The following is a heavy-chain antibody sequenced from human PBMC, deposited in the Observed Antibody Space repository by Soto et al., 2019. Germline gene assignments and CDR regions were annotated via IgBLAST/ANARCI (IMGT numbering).Heavy chain of an antibody. CDR3: ARDGGIAAVANWFDP. CDR1: GFTFSSYS. Sequence: EVQLVESGGGLVKPGGSLRLSCAASGFTFSSYSMNWVCQAPGKGLEWVSSISSSSSYIYYADSVKGRFTISRDNAKNSLYLQMNSLRAEDTAVYYCARDGGIAAVANWFDPWGQGTLVTVSS. D-gene: IGHD6-13*01. V-gene: IGHV3-21*01. J-gene: IGHJ5*02. CDR2: ISSSSSYI.